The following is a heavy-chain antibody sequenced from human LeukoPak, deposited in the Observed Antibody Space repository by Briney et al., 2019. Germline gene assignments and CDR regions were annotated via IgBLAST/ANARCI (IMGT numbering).Heavy chain of an antibody. V-gene: IGHV3-9*01. Sequence: SLRLSCAASGFTFDDYAMHWVRQAPGKGLEWGSGISWNSGSIGYADSVKGRFTISRDNAKNSLYLQMNSLRAEDTALYYCAKGKTGIAVAGTVDYWGQGTLVTVSS. CDR2: ISWNSGSI. CDR3: AKGKTGIAVAGTVDY. J-gene: IGHJ4*02. D-gene: IGHD6-19*01. CDR1: GFTFDDYA.